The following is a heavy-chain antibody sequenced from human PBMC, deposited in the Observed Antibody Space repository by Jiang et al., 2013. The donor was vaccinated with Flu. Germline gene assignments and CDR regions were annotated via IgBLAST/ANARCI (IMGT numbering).Heavy chain of an antibody. D-gene: IGHD3-22*01. CDR1: GGSISSGGYS. CDR2: IFHSGST. CDR3: ASSYYDSSDYYSGDAFDV. J-gene: IGHJ3*01. Sequence: VSGGSISSGGYSWSWIRQPPGKGLEWIGYIFHSGSTYYNPSLKSRVTISVDRSKTQFSLKLSSVTAADTAVYYCASSYYDSSDYYSGDAFDVWGQGTMVTVSS. V-gene: IGHV4-30-2*01.